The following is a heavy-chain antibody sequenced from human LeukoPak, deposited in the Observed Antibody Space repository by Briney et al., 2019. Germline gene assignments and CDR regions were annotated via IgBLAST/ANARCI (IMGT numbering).Heavy chain of an antibody. CDR3: ARGAFQLLSPDY. CDR1: GGSVSSSSYY. V-gene: IGHV3-30-3*01. CDR2: ISHDGNNR. J-gene: IGHJ4*02. Sequence: LSLTCTVSGGSVSSSSYYWGWVRQAPGKGLEWVTIISHDGNNRHYADFVGGRFTISRDQNTNTLFLEMNSLTTDDTAIYYCARGAFQLLSPDYWGQGALVTVSS. D-gene: IGHD2-21*01.